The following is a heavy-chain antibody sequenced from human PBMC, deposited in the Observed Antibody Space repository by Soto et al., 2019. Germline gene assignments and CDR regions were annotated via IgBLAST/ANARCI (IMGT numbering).Heavy chain of an antibody. J-gene: IGHJ6*02. V-gene: IGHV3-48*02. D-gene: IGHD2-2*01. Sequence: GGFLRLSCAASGFTFSSYSMNWVRQAPGKGLEWVSYISSSSSTIYYADSVKGRFTISRDNAKNSLYLQMNSLRDEDTAVYYCARAHRKYCSSTSCWYYYYGMDVWGQGTTVTVSS. CDR2: ISSSSSTI. CDR3: ARAHRKYCSSTSCWYYYYGMDV. CDR1: GFTFSSYS.